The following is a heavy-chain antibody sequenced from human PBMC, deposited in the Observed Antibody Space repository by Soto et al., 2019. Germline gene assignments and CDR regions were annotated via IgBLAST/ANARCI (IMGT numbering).Heavy chain of an antibody. Sequence: XESLKIFCKCSGYSFTSYWIGLVLQMPGEGLEWMGIIYPGDSDTRYSPSFQGQVTISADKSISTAYLQWSSLKASDTAMYYCARNPLEGSGRPYYYYGMDVWGQGTTVTVSS. D-gene: IGHD3-10*01. CDR3: ARNPLEGSGRPYYYYGMDV. V-gene: IGHV5-51*01. J-gene: IGHJ6*02. CDR2: IYPGDSDT. CDR1: GYSFTSYW.